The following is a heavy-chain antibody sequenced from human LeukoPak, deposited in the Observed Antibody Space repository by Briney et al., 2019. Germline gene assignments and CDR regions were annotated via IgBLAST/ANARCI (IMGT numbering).Heavy chain of an antibody. D-gene: IGHD3-22*01. Sequence: GGSLRLSCAASGFTFSSYAMSWVRQAPGKGLEWVSAISGSGGSTYYADSVKGRFTISRDNSKNTLYLQMNSLRAEDTAVYYCAERGTYYYDSSGYYEEVLFDYWGQGTLVTVSS. CDR3: AERGTYYYDSSGYYEEVLFDY. J-gene: IGHJ4*02. CDR1: GFTFSSYA. CDR2: ISGSGGST. V-gene: IGHV3-23*01.